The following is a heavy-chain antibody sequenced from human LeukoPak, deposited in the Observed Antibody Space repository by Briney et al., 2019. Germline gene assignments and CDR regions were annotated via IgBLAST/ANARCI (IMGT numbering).Heavy chain of an antibody. CDR1: GGTFSSYA. V-gene: IGHV1-69*05. J-gene: IGHJ5*02. Sequence: ASVKVSCKASGGTFSSYAISWVRQAPGQGLEWMGGIIPIFGTANYAQKFQGRVTITTDESTSTAYMELSSLRSEDTAVYYCASASHYYDSSGYYHWGQGTLVTVSS. CDR3: ASASHYYDSSGYYH. D-gene: IGHD3-22*01. CDR2: IIPIFGTA.